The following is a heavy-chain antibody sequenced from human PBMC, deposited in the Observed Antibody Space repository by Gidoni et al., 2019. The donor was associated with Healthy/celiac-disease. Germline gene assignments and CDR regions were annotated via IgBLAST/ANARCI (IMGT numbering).Heavy chain of an antibody. V-gene: IGHV1-69*01. CDR2: IIPIFGTA. Sequence: EWMGGIIPIFGTANYAQKFQGRVTITADESTSTAYMELSSLSSEDTAVYYCARDVGYCSSTSCYSFDYWGQGTLVTVSS. D-gene: IGHD2-2*03. CDR3: ARDVGYCSSTSCYSFDY. J-gene: IGHJ4*02.